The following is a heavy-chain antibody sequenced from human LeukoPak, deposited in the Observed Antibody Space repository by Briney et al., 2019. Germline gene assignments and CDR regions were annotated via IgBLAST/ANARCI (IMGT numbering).Heavy chain of an antibody. CDR1: GGSFSGYY. CDR3: ARVRMGWLQLSYFDY. Sequence: SETLSLTCAVYGGSFSGYYWSWIRQPPGKGLEWIGEINHSGSTNYNPSLKSRVTISVDTSKNQFSLKLSSVTAADTAVYYCARVRMGWLQLSYFDYWGQGTLVTGSS. CDR2: INHSGST. V-gene: IGHV4-34*01. J-gene: IGHJ4*02. D-gene: IGHD5-24*01.